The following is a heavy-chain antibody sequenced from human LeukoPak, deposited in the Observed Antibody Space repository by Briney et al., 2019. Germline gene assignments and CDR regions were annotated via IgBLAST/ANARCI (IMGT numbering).Heavy chain of an antibody. CDR2: INPSGGST. CDR3: ATLIVGATGGWFDP. J-gene: IGHJ5*02. CDR1: GYTFTSYY. D-gene: IGHD1-26*01. V-gene: IGHV1-46*01. Sequence: ASVKVSCKASGYTFTSYYMHWVRQAPGQGLEWMGTINPSGGSTSYAQKFQGRVTMTRDMSTSTVYMELSSLRSEDTAVYYCATLIVGATGGWFDPWGQGTLVTVSS.